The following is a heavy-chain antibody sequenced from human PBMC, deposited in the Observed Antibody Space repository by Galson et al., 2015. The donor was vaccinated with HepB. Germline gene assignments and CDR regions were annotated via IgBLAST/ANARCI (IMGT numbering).Heavy chain of an antibody. CDR2: INPNSGGT. Sequence: SVKVSCKASGYTFTGYYMHWVRQAPGQGLEWMGRINPNSGGTNYAQKFQGRVTMTRDTSISTAYMELSRLRSDDTVVYYCARGGLLWFGEFTAKTYGMDVWGQGTTVTVSS. V-gene: IGHV1-2*05. CDR1: GYTFTGYY. CDR3: ARGGLLWFGEFTAKTYGMDV. J-gene: IGHJ6*02. D-gene: IGHD3-10*01.